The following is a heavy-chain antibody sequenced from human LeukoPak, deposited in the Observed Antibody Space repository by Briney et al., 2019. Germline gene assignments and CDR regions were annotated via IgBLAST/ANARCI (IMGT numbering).Heavy chain of an antibody. CDR3: ARDSTYYYGSGSSGPQYVDN. Sequence: PGNSLRLSCAASGFTFSNYAMHWVRKAPGKGLEWVSLISSGGTYEYYADSVNGRFTISRDNSKNTLYMQLNSLRAEDTVVYYCARDSTYYYGSGSSGPQYVDNWGQGTLVT. V-gene: IGHV3-30*01. D-gene: IGHD3-10*01. CDR2: ISSGGTYE. CDR1: GFTFSNYA. J-gene: IGHJ4*02.